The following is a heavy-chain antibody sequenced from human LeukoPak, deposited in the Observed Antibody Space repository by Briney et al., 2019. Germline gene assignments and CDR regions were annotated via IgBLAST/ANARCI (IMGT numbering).Heavy chain of an antibody. J-gene: IGHJ4*02. CDR1: GFTFSSYS. CDR2: ISSSSSTI. CDR3: AHTTGTTEPFDY. Sequence: GGSLRLSCAASGFTFSSYSMNWVRQAPGKGLEWVSYISSSSSTIYYADSVKGRFTISRDDAKNSLYLRMNSLRGEDTAVYYCAHTTGTTEPFDYWGQGTLVTVSS. V-gene: IGHV3-48*01. D-gene: IGHD1-1*01.